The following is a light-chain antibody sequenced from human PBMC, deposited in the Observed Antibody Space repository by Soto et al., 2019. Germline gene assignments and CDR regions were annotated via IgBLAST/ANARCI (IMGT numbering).Light chain of an antibody. Sequence: DIQMTQSPSTLSASVGDRATIPCRASQSISSWLAWHQQKAGKAPKLLIYDASSFDNGVPSRFSGSGSGTEFPLTISSLQPDDFATYYCQQYNSYFWTFGQGTKVDIK. CDR3: QQYNSYFWT. CDR1: QSISSW. CDR2: DAS. V-gene: IGKV1-5*01. J-gene: IGKJ1*01.